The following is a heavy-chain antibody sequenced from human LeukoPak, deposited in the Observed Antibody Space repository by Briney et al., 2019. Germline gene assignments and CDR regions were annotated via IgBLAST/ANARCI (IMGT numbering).Heavy chain of an antibody. Sequence: GASVKVSCKASGYTFTSYYMHWVRQAPEQGLEWMGIINPSGGSTSYAQKFQGRVTMTRDMSTSTVYMELSSLRSEDTAVYYCAKTHSSSWYGIDYWGQGTLVTVSS. D-gene: IGHD6-13*01. CDR3: AKTHSSSWYGIDY. CDR2: INPSGGST. V-gene: IGHV1-46*01. J-gene: IGHJ4*02. CDR1: GYTFTSYY.